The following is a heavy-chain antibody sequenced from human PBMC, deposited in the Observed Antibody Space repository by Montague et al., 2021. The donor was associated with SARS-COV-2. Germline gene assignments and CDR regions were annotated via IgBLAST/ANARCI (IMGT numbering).Heavy chain of an antibody. CDR1: DVSLSSSTW. D-gene: IGHD3/OR15-3a*01. J-gene: IGHJ4*02. CDR2: TYLSGFT. V-gene: IGHV4-4*02. Sequence: SETLSLTCVVSDVSLSSSTWWSWVRQSPGKGLEWVGETYLSGFTQYNPSVKSRVTISLDDSRNQFSLRLTSVTAADTAVYFCARGGLGNRGFDYWGQGALVTVSS. CDR3: ARGGLGNRGFDY.